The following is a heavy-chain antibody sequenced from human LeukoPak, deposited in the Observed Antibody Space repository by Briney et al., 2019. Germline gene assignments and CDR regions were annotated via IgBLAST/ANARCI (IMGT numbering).Heavy chain of an antibody. J-gene: IGHJ4*02. CDR1: GFTFSSYS. CDR2: INHDGSEK. Sequence: GGSLRLSCAASGFTFSSYSMNWVRQAPGKGLEWVANINHDGSEKYYVDSVKGRFTISRDNSKNSVYLQMDSLRVEDTAMYYCERVDYWGQGTLVTVPS. CDR3: ERVDY. V-gene: IGHV3-7*04.